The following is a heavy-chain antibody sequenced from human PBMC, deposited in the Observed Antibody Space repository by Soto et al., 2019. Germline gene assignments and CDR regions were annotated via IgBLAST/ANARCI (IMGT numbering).Heavy chain of an antibody. Sequence: EVQLLESGGGLVQPGGSLRLSCAASGFTFSSYAMSWVRQAPGKGLEWVSAISGSGGSTYYADSVKGRFTISRDNSKNTMYLQMNSLRAEDTAVYYCAKKFGGNDYSNGDDYWGQGTLVTVSS. CDR1: GFTFSSYA. CDR3: AKKFGGNDYSNGDDY. CDR2: ISGSGGST. D-gene: IGHD4-4*01. V-gene: IGHV3-23*01. J-gene: IGHJ4*02.